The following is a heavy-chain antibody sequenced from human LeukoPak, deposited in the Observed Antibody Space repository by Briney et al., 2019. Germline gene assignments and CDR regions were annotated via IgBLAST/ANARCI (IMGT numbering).Heavy chain of an antibody. CDR2: INPNSGGT. J-gene: IGHJ5*02. Sequence: ASVKVSCKASGYTFTGYYMRWVRQAPGQGLEWMGWINPNSGGTNYAQKFQGRVTMTRDTSISTAYMELSRLRSDDTAVYYCARLRYFDWCNWFDPWGQGTLVTVSS. V-gene: IGHV1-2*02. CDR1: GYTFTGYY. CDR3: ARLRYFDWCNWFDP. D-gene: IGHD3-9*01.